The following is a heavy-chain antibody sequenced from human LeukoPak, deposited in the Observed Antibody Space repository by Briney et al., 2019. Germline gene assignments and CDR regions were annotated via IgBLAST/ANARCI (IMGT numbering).Heavy chain of an antibody. D-gene: IGHD3-22*01. CDR3: VNYYDSSDYQQPNHFDY. Sequence: SETLSLTCAVYGGSFSGYYWSWIRQPPGKGLEWIGEINHSGSTNYNPSLKSRVTISVDTSKNQFSLKLSSVTAADTAVYYCVNYYDSSDYQQPNHFDYWGQGTLVTVSS. CDR2: INHSGST. CDR1: GGSFSGYY. V-gene: IGHV4-34*01. J-gene: IGHJ4*02.